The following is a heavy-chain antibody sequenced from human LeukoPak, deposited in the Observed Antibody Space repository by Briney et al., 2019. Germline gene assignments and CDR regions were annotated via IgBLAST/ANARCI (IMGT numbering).Heavy chain of an antibody. J-gene: IGHJ4*02. CDR2: IYTSGST. CDR3: ASGTTVPNLF. Sequence: PSETLSLTCTVSGASISSASYYWSWIRQPAGKGLEWIGRIYTSGSTNYNPSLKSRVTISVVTSKNQFSLKLRSVTATDTAVYYCASGTTVPNLFWGQGTLVTVSS. CDR1: GASISSASYY. D-gene: IGHD4-17*01. V-gene: IGHV4-61*02.